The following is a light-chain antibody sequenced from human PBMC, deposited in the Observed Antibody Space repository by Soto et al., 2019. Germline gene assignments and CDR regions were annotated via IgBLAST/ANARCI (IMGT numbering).Light chain of an antibody. CDR2: EVS. CDR3: SSYTSSSTLV. V-gene: IGLV2-14*01. CDR1: SSDVATYNY. Sequence: QSALTQPASVSGSPGQSITLSCTGTSSDVATYNYVSWYQQHPGKAPKLMIYEVSNRPSGVSNRFSGSKSGNTASLTISGLQAEDEADYYCSSYTSSSTLVFGGGTKVTVL. J-gene: IGLJ3*02.